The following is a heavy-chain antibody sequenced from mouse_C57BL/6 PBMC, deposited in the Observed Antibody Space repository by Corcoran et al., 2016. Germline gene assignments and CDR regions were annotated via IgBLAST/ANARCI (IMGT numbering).Heavy chain of an antibody. J-gene: IGHJ4*01. CDR2: INPNYGTT. CDR3: AEKGIYASMDY. CDR1: GYSFTDYN. V-gene: IGHV1-39*01. D-gene: IGHD1-1*01. Sequence: EFKLQQSGPELVKPGASVTISCKASGYSFTDYNMNWVKQSNGKSLEWIGVINPNYGTTSYNQKFKGKATLTVDQSSSTAYMQLNSLTSEDSAVYYCAEKGIYASMDYWGQGTSVTVSS.